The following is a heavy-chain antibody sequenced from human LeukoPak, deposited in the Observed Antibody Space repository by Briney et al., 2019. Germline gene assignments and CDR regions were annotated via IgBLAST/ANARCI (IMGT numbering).Heavy chain of an antibody. J-gene: IGHJ3*02. CDR2: ISSSSSYI. D-gene: IGHD3-22*01. V-gene: IGHV3-21*01. Sequence: GALRLSCAASGFTFSSYSMNWVRQAPGEGLEWVSSISSSSSYIYYADSVKGRFTISRDNAKNSLYLQMNSLRAEDTAVYYCARDRTYYYDSSGPPHAFDIWGQGTMVTVSS. CDR3: ARDRTYYYDSSGPPHAFDI. CDR1: GFTFSSYS.